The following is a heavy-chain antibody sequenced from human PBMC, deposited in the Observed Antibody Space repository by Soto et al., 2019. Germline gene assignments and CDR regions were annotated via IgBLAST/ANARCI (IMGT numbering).Heavy chain of an antibody. V-gene: IGHV3-23*01. J-gene: IGHJ5*02. CDR3: AKDPDSSSRVNWFDP. Sequence: GGSLRLSCAASGFTFSSYAMSWVRQAPGKGLEWVSAISGSGGSTYYADSVKGRFTISRDNSKNTLYLQMNSLRAEDTAVYYCAKDPDSSSRVNWFDPWGQGTLVTVSS. CDR1: GFTFSSYA. D-gene: IGHD6-13*01. CDR2: ISGSGGST.